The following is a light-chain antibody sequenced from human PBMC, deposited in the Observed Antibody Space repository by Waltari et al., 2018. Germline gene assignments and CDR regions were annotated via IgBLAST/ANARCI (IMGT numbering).Light chain of an antibody. J-gene: IGKJ2*03. CDR1: QSISRY. V-gene: IGKV1-39*01. Sequence: DIQMTQSPTSLSAFVGDRVTITCRASQSISRYLNWYRHIPGKAPKLLIYAASNLQSGVPSRFSGSGSGTDYTLTISSLQPEDFATYYCQQSYSTPPSCGQGTNLEIK. CDR2: AAS. CDR3: QQSYSTPPS.